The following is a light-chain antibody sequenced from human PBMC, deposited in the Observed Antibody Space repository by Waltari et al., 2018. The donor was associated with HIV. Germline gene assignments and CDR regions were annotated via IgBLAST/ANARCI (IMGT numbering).Light chain of an antibody. Sequence: ASGTPGQRVTISCSGSSSNIGSNYVYWYQQLPGTTPKLLIYRNNQRPSGVPDRFSGSKSGTSASLAISGLRSEDEADYYCAAWDDSLSGWVFGGGTKLTVL. CDR1: SSNIGSNY. V-gene: IGLV1-47*01. CDR2: RNN. CDR3: AAWDDSLSGWV. J-gene: IGLJ3*02.